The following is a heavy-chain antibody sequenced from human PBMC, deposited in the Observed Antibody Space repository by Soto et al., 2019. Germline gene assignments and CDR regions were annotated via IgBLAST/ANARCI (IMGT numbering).Heavy chain of an antibody. V-gene: IGHV5-51*01. J-gene: IGHJ6*03. CDR3: ARADYDDYYYYYMDV. CDR2: IYPGDSDT. Sequence: GESLKISRKGSGYSFTIYWIGWVRQMPGKGLEWMGIIYPGDSDTRYSPSFQGQVTISADKSISTAYLQWSSLKASDTAMYYCARADYDDYYYYYMDVWGKGTTVTVSS. CDR1: GYSFTIYW. D-gene: IGHD4-17*01.